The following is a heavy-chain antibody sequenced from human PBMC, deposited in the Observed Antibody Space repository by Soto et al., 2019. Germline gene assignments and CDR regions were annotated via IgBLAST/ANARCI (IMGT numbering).Heavy chain of an antibody. Sequence: GGSLRLSCAASGFTFDDYAMHWVRQAPGKGLEWVSGILWNSGVVAYADSVKGRFTISRDNAKNSLYLQMNSLRAEDTALYYCAKPFGSGSYYTYYFDYWGQGT. J-gene: IGHJ4*02. CDR1: GFTFDDYA. CDR2: ILWNSGVV. V-gene: IGHV3-9*01. D-gene: IGHD3-10*01. CDR3: AKPFGSGSYYTYYFDY.